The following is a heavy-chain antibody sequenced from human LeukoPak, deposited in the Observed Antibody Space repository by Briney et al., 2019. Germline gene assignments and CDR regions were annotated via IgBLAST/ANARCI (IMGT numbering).Heavy chain of an antibody. CDR3: AKDSVSNEPFDY. J-gene: IGHJ4*02. Sequence: PGGSLGLSCAASGFTLSSYGMHWVRQAPGKGLEWVAVISYDGSNKYYADSVKGRFTISRDNSKNTLYLQMNSLRAEDTAVYYCAKDSVSNEPFDYWAREPWSPSPQ. V-gene: IGHV3-30*18. CDR2: ISYDGSNK. CDR1: GFTLSSYG. D-gene: IGHD2/OR15-2a*01.